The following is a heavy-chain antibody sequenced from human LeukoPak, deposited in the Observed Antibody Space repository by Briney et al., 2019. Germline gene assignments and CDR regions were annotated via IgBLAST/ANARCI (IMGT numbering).Heavy chain of an antibody. V-gene: IGHV3-30*04. CDR3: ARAPPRGVKTYLDY. Sequence: PGGSLRLSCAASGFTFSSYAMHWVRQAPGKGLEWVAVISYDGSNKYYADSVKGRFTISRDNSKSTLYLQMNSLRAEDTAVYYCARAPPRGVKTYLDYWGQGTLVNVFS. CDR1: GFTFSSYA. CDR2: ISYDGSNK. J-gene: IGHJ4*02. D-gene: IGHD3-10*01.